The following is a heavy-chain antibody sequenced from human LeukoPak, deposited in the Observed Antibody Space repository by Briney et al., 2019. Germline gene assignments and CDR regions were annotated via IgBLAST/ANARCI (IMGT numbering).Heavy chain of an antibody. CDR3: ARQQVGPRSFDY. CDR2: IYYTGTT. CDR1: GDSISGSHYY. D-gene: IGHD1-26*01. V-gene: IGHV4-39*01. Sequence: PSETLSLTCTVSGDSISGSHYYWGWIRQPPGKGLQWIGSIYYTGTTYYNPSLKSRVTISVDMSNNQFSLTVNSVTAAGTAVYYCARQQVGPRSFDYWGQGTLVTVSS. J-gene: IGHJ4*02.